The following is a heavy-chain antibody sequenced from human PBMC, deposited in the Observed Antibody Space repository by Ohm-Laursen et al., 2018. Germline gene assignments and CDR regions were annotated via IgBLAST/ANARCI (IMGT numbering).Heavy chain of an antibody. D-gene: IGHD3-22*01. CDR2: ITSSGDTL. Sequence: SLRLSCTASGFTFSDFYMSWIRQAPGKGLEWISYITSSGDTLYYVDSVQGRFTISRDNAKNSLYLQVNSLRAEDTAVYYCARHQLSGHYYYGMDPWGQGTLVTVSS. J-gene: IGHJ5*02. CDR3: ARHQLSGHYYYGMDP. CDR1: GFTFSDFY. V-gene: IGHV3-11*04.